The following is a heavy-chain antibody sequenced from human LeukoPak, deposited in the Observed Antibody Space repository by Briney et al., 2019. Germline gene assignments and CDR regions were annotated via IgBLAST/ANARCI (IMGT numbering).Heavy chain of an antibody. CDR2: ISASRGGAST. Sequence: GGSLRLSCAASGFTFSRYAMSWVRQAPGKGLDWVSAISASRGGASTYYADSVKGRFTISRDNSKNTLYLQMNSLRAEDTAVYYCAKCAAQGCSGYYCDNWFDPWGQGTLVTVSS. CDR3: AKCAAQGCSGYYCDNWFDP. CDR1: GFTFSRYA. J-gene: IGHJ5*02. D-gene: IGHD3-22*01. V-gene: IGHV3-23*01.